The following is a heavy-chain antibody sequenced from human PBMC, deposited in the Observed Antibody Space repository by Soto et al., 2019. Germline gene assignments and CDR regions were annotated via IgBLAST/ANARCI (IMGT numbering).Heavy chain of an antibody. CDR3: ARDSREFSSSGGLDV. V-gene: IGHV4-61*01. CDR1: GGSVNSDSYY. Sequence: QVQLQESGPGLVKPSETLSLTCTVSGGSVNSDSYYWTWIRQPPGKRLEWIGSLYYSGSTNYNPSLESRATTSVDTAKNQFSLTVSSVTVADTAGYFCARDSREFSSSGGLDVWGQGTTVTVSS. CDR2: LYYSGST. J-gene: IGHJ6*02. D-gene: IGHD3-10*01.